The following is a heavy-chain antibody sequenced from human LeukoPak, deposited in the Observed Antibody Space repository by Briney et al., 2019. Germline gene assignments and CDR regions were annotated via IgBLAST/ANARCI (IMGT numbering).Heavy chain of an antibody. V-gene: IGHV3-38-3*01. CDR2: FRGGST. CDR1: GFTVSSNE. D-gene: IGHD3-10*01. Sequence: GGSLRLSCAASGFTVSSNEMSWVRQAPGKGLEWVSSFRGGSTYYADSRKGRFTISRDNSKNTLHLQMSSLRSEDTAVYYCATSYMVRGVEPGYFDYWGQGTLVTVSS. CDR3: ATSYMVRGVEPGYFDY. J-gene: IGHJ4*02.